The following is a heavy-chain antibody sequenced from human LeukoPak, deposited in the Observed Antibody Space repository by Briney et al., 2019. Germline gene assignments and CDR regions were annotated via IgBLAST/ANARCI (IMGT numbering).Heavy chain of an antibody. CDR3: ARRGYNYDY. D-gene: IGHD5-18*01. Sequence: SETLSLTCTVSGGSISSYYWSWIRQPPGKGLGWIGYIYYSGNTIYNPSLKSRVTISIDTSKNRFSLKLSSVTAADTAVYYCARRGYNYDYWGQGTLVTVSS. J-gene: IGHJ4*02. CDR1: GGSISSYY. CDR2: IYYSGNT. V-gene: IGHV4-59*01.